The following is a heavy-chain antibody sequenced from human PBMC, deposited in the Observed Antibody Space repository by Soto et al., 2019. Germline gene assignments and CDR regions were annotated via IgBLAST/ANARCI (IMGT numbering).Heavy chain of an antibody. Sequence: PSETLSLTCTVSGGSISSYYWSWIRQPPGKGLEWIGYIYYSGSTNYNPSLKSRVTISVDTSKNQFSLKLSSVTAADTAVYYCARLGYYYDTSIAYYFDYWGQGTLVTVSS. D-gene: IGHD3-22*01. CDR2: IYYSGST. J-gene: IGHJ4*02. CDR3: ARLGYYYDTSIAYYFDY. V-gene: IGHV4-59*12. CDR1: GGSISSYY.